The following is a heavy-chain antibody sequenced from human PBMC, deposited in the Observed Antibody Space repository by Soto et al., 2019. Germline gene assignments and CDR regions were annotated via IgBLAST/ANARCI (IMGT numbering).Heavy chain of an antibody. Sequence: SETLSLTCAVYGGSFSDYCWSGIRQSPGRGLEWIGEINHSGSTNYNPSLKSRVTISLDTSKNQFSLKVSSLTAADTALYYCARGGLYNLYYYGMDVWGQGTTVTVSS. CDR1: GGSFSDYC. CDR3: ARGGLYNLYYYGMDV. V-gene: IGHV4-34*01. D-gene: IGHD3-10*01. CDR2: INHSGST. J-gene: IGHJ6*02.